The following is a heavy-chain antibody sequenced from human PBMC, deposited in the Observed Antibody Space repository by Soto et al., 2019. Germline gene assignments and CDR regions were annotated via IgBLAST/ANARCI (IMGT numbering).Heavy chain of an antibody. CDR1: GGSISSGGYY. Sequence: QVQLQESGPGLVKPSQTLSLTCTVSGGSISSGGYYWSWIRQHPGKGLEWIGYIYYSGSTYYNPSLTSRVTISVDTSKNRFSLKLSSVTAADTAVYYCARRFGELSYWYFDLWGRGTLVTVSS. D-gene: IGHD3-10*01. CDR2: IYYSGST. CDR3: ARRFGELSYWYFDL. V-gene: IGHV4-31*03. J-gene: IGHJ2*01.